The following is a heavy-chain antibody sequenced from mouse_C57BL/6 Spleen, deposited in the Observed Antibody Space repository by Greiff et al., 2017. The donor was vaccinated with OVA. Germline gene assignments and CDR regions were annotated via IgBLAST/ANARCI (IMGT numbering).Heavy chain of an antibody. Sequence: QVQLQQPGAELVKPGASVKMSCTASGYTFTSYWITWVKQRPGQGLEWIGDIYPGSGSTNYNEKFKSKATLTVDTSSSTAYMQLSSLTSEDSTVYYCARRGGSSPYAMDYWGQGTSVTVSS. CDR3: ARRGGSSPYAMDY. D-gene: IGHD1-1*01. CDR2: IYPGSGST. V-gene: IGHV1-55*01. CDR1: GYTFTSYW. J-gene: IGHJ4*01.